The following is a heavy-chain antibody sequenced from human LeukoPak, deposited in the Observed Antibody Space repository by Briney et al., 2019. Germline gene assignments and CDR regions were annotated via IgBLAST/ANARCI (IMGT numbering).Heavy chain of an antibody. J-gene: IGHJ6*02. CDR3: AKGPDYGGNSPNYYYGMDV. V-gene: IGHV3-30*18. D-gene: IGHD4-23*01. Sequence: PGGSPRLSCAASGFTFSSYGMHWVRQAPGKGLEWVAVISYDGSNKYYADSVKGRFTISRDNSKNTLYLQMNSLRAEDTAVYYCAKGPDYGGNSPNYYYGMDVWGQGTTVTVSS. CDR2: ISYDGSNK. CDR1: GFTFSSYG.